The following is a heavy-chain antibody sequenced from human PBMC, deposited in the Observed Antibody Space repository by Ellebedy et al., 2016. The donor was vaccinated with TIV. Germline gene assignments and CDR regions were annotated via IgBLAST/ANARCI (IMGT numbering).Heavy chain of an antibody. J-gene: IGHJ3*02. CDR2: VLGGGAST. Sequence: GESLKISCAASGFTFSSYAMSWVRQAPGKGLEWVSAVLGGGASTYYADSVKGRFTISRDNSKNTLFLQMNSLRAEDTALYHCARGATVAKGRAFDIWGQGTMVTVSS. CDR1: GFTFSSYA. CDR3: ARGATVAKGRAFDI. V-gene: IGHV3-23*01. D-gene: IGHD4-23*01.